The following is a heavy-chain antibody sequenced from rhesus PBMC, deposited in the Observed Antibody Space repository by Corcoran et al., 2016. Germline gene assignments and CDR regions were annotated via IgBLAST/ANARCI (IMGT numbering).Heavy chain of an antibody. CDR1: GGSISSSNW. CDR2: ISGRIPSP. Sequence: QVQLQESGPGLGKPSETLSLTCAVSGGSISSSNWWSWIREPPGKGQEWIGEISGRIPSPYSNPPLKSRVTISPDTSKNQFSLKLSAVAAADTAVYYCARQMGWWYAFDFWGQGLRVTVSS. CDR3: ARQMGWWYAFDF. D-gene: IGHD2-39*02. J-gene: IGHJ3*01. V-gene: IGHV4-65*01.